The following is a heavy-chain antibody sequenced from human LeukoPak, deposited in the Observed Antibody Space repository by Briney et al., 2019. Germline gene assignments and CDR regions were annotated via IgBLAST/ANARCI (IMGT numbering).Heavy chain of an antibody. CDR2: INPSGGST. Sequence: ASVKVSCKASGYTFTNYYLYWVRQTPGQGLEWMGIINPSGGSTTYAQNFRGRVTMTRDTSTNTVYMELSRLTSEDTAVYYCARDSSTGTTGCSYWGRGTLVTVSS. CDR3: ARDSSTGTTGCSY. CDR1: GYTFTNYY. J-gene: IGHJ4*02. V-gene: IGHV1-46*01. D-gene: IGHD1-1*01.